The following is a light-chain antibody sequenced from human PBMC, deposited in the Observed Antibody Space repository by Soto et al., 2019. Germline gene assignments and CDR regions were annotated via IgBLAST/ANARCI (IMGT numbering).Light chain of an antibody. CDR1: SGHSSYI. J-gene: IGLJ3*02. V-gene: IGLV4-60*02. CDR3: ETWDFNTRV. Sequence: QPVLTQSSSASASLGSSVKLTCTRSSGHSSYIIAWHQQQPGKAPRYLMKLEGSGSYNKGSGVPDRFSGSSSGADRYLTISNLQFEDEADYYCETWDFNTRVFGGGTQLTVL. CDR2: LEGSGSY.